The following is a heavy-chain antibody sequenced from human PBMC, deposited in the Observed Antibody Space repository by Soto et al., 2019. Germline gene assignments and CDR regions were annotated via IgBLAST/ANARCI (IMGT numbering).Heavy chain of an antibody. CDR3: AREGIATAGTTAYYYGMDV. V-gene: IGHV1-18*01. CDR2: ISAYNGNT. J-gene: IGHJ6*02. Sequence: ASVKVSCKASGYTFTSYGISWVRQAPGQGLEWMGWISAYNGNTNYAQKLQGRVTMTTDTSTSTAYMELRSLRSDDTAVYHCAREGIATAGTTAYYYGMDVWGQGTTVTVSS. D-gene: IGHD6-13*01. CDR1: GYTFTSYG.